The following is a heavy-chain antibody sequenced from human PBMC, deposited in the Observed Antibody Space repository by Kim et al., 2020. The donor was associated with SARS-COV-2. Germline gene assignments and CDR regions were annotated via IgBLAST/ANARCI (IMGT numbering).Heavy chain of an antibody. CDR2: ISSNGSNI. J-gene: IGHJ4*01. CDR1: GFTFSDYA. D-gene: IGHD6-19*01. V-gene: IGHV3-11*01. CDR3: ARAITVASSLGFFD. Sequence: GGSLRLSCAASGFTFSDYAMHWVRQAPGKGLEWVSSISSNGSNIYYADSVKGRFIVSRDNAKNTLYLQMNSLRVEDMAMYYCARAITVASSLGFFD.